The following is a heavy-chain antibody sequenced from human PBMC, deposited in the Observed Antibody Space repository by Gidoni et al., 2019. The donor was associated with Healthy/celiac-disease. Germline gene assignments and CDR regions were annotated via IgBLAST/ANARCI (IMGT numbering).Heavy chain of an antibody. CDR1: GYTFTSYA. V-gene: IGHV1-3*01. J-gene: IGHJ4*02. CDR2: INAGNGNT. Sequence: QVQLVQSGDEVKKPGASVKVSCKASGYTFTSYAMHWVRQAPGQRLEWMGWINAGNGNTKYSQKFQGRVTITRDTSASTAYMELSSLRSEDTAVYYCARGRALYCSGGSCYGSSFDYWGQGTLVTVSS. D-gene: IGHD2-15*01. CDR3: ARGRALYCSGGSCYGSSFDY.